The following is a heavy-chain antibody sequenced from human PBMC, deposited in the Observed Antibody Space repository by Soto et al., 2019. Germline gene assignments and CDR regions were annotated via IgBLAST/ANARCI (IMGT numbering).Heavy chain of an antibody. J-gene: IGHJ6*02. CDR2: IFPADSDT. D-gene: IGHD1-7*01. CDR1: GYSFSSYW. V-gene: IGHV5-51*01. Sequence: PGDSLKISCKGSGYSFSSYWIGWVRQMPGKGLDWMGIIFPADSDTRYSPSFQGQVTISADKSTSTAYLQWSSLKASDTAMYYCARRGSRNELYGMDVWGQGTTVTVSS. CDR3: ARRGSRNELYGMDV.